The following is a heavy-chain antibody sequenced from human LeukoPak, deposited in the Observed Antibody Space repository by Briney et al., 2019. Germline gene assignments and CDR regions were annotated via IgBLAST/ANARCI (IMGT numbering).Heavy chain of an antibody. Sequence: ASVKVSCKASGGTFSSYAISWVRQAPGLGLEWMGGIIPIFGTANYAQKFQGRVTITADESTSTAYMELSSLRSEDTAVYYCAREGYCSGGSCSYYFDYWGQGTLVTVSS. CDR2: IIPIFGTA. D-gene: IGHD2-15*01. CDR3: AREGYCSGGSCSYYFDY. V-gene: IGHV1-69*13. CDR1: GGTFSSYA. J-gene: IGHJ4*02.